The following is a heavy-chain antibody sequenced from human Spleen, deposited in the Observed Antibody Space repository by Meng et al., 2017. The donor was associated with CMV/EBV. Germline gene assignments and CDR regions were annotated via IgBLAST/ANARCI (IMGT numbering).Heavy chain of an antibody. Sequence: GESLKISCTASGFTFSSYSMNWVRQAPGKGLEWMGRISASNGNTNLAQKFQGRVTMTTDTSTSTVYMELRGLRSDDTAVYYCARDLTTLTSNTFDYWGQGMLVTVSS. CDR3: ARDLTTLTSNTFDY. V-gene: IGHV1-18*01. J-gene: IGHJ4*02. D-gene: IGHD4-17*01. CDR2: ISASNGNT. CDR1: GFTFSSYS.